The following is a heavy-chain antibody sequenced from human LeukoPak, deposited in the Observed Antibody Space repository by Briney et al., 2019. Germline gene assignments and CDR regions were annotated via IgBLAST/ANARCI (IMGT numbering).Heavy chain of an antibody. V-gene: IGHV3-48*03. J-gene: IGHJ6*02. CDR2: ITTSGTTK. Sequence: GGSLRLSCAVSGFTFSSYEMNWVRQAPGKGLEWVSSITTSGTTKYYAASVKGRFTISRDNAQNSLYLQMNSLRAEDTAVYYCARDILTEYYYYGLDVWGQGTTVTVSS. CDR3: ARDILTEYYYYGLDV. CDR1: GFTFSSYE. D-gene: IGHD3-9*01.